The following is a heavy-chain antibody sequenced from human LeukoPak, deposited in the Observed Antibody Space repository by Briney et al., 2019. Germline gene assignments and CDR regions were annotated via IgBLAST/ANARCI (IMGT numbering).Heavy chain of an antibody. CDR1: GASISNFC. Sequence: SETLSLTCTVSGASISNFCWSWIRQSPGRGLEWIGFVCYSGTTNHNPSLKSRVTISGDTSKNQFSLKLTSVTAADTAVYYCARQSSSLSQFDSWGQGTLVTVSP. D-gene: IGHD2-2*01. CDR2: VCYSGTT. J-gene: IGHJ4*02. CDR3: ARQSSSLSQFDS. V-gene: IGHV4-59*08.